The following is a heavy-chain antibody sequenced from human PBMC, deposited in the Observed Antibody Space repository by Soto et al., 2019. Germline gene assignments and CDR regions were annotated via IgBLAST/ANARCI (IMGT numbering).Heavy chain of an antibody. CDR2: INPYNRKT. CDR1: GYTFTTYG. CDR3: AKDPSEYYGYYYMDV. V-gene: IGHV1-18*01. J-gene: IGHJ6*03. Sequence: GASVKVSCKTSGYTFTTYGISWVRQAPGQGLEWVGWINPYNRKTNYKQNFQGRVTMTTDTSTTTAYMELRSLRSDDTAIYYCAKDPSEYYGYYYMDVWGKGTTVTVSS.